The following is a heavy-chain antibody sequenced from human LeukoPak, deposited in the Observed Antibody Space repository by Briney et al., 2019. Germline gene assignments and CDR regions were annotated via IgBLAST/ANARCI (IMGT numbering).Heavy chain of an antibody. CDR3: AKGCSSTSCYSIPRFAY. D-gene: IGHD2-2*01. CDR1: GFTFSSYG. V-gene: IGHV3-30*02. Sequence: PGGSLRLSCAASGFTFSSYGMHWVRQAPGKGLEWVAFIRYDGSNKYYAGSVKGRFTISRDNSKNTLYLQMNSLRAEDTAVYYCAKGCSSTSCYSIPRFAYWGQGTLVTVSS. CDR2: IRYDGSNK. J-gene: IGHJ4*02.